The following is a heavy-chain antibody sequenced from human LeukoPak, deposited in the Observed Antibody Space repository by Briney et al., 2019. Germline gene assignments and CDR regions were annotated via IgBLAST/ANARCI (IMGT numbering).Heavy chain of an antibody. Sequence: PSETLSLTCTVSNYSISSAYYWGWIRQPPGKGLEWIGSIAHGGRPYYNPSLKSRVTISVDTSKNQFSLNLSSVTAADTALYYCVRGFTLFDPWGQGTLVTVSS. J-gene: IGHJ5*02. CDR1: NYSISSAYY. D-gene: IGHD2/OR15-2a*01. CDR2: IAHGGRP. V-gene: IGHV4-38-2*02. CDR3: VRGFTLFDP.